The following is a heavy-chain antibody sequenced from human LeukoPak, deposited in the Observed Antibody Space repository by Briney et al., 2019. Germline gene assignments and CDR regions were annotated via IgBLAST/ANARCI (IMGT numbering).Heavy chain of an antibody. J-gene: IGHJ4*02. D-gene: IGHD3-10*01. V-gene: IGHV4-30-4*01. CDR1: GGSISSGDYY. Sequence: PSQTLSLTCTVSGGSISSGDYYWSWIRQPPGKGLEWIGYIYYSGSTYYNPSLKSRVTISVDTSKNQFSLKLSSVTAADTAVYYCARVGWYYGSGSYYFGYRGQGTLVTVSS. CDR3: ARVGWYYGSGSYYFGY. CDR2: IYYSGST.